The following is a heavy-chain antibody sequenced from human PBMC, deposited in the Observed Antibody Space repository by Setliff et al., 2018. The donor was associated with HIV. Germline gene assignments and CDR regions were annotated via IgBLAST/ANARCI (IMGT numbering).Heavy chain of an antibody. D-gene: IGHD2-21*02. CDR3: VRVVTFFSTGPHFDP. V-gene: IGHV3-74*03. Sequence: GESLKISCAGSGFSFSSNWIHWVRQTAGKGLLWVSRISPDGSSTMYADSVKGRFTISRDNAKNTVYLQMNGLRAEDTGVYYCVRVVTFFSTGPHFDPWGQGTLVTVSS. CDR2: ISPDGSST. CDR1: GFSFSSNW. J-gene: IGHJ5*02.